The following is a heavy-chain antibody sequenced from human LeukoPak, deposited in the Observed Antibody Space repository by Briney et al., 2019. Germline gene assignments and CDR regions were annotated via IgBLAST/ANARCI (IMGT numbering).Heavy chain of an antibody. J-gene: IGHJ4*02. CDR2: IFHSGST. V-gene: IGHV4-4*02. CDR3: DNADCGGGCSSRAYFDS. CDR1: GASISSSNW. Sequence: SGTLSLTCAVSGASISSSNWWSWVRQPPGKGLEWIGEIFHSGSTNYNPSLKSRVTISVDKSKNHFSLKLNSVTAADTAGYYVDNADCGGGCSSRAYFDSWGQGTLVTVSS. D-gene: IGHD2-21*01.